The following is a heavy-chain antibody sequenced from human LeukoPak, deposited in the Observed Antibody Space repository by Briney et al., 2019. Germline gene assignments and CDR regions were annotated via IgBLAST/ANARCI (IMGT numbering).Heavy chain of an antibody. J-gene: IGHJ4*02. V-gene: IGHV1-8*03. CDR2: MNPNSGNT. Sequence: ASVKVSCKASGYTFTSYDINWVRQATGQGLEWMGWMNPNSGNTGYAQKFQGRVTITRNTSISTAYMELSSLRSEDTAVYYCARATPWNYYDSSSYYFDYWGQGTLVTVSS. CDR3: ARATPWNYYDSSSYYFDY. CDR1: GYTFTSYD. D-gene: IGHD3-22*01.